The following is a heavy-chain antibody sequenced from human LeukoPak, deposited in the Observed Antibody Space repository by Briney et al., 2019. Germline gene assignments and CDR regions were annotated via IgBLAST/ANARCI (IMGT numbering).Heavy chain of an antibody. CDR3: ASRKLASDY. J-gene: IGHJ4*02. CDR2: IYYTGSP. Sequence: SETLSLTCTMSGGSVGDFYGSWVRQPPGEGLEWIGYIYYTGSPTYNRSLKRRVTMSADTPKNQFSLRLRAGAGADTAVYYCASRKLASDYWGPGTLGTVSS. D-gene: IGHD1-1*01. V-gene: IGHV4-59*02. CDR1: GGSVGDFY.